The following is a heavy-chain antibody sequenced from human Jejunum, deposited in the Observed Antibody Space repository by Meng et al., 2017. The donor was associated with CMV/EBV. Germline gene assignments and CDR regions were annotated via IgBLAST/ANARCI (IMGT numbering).Heavy chain of an antibody. Sequence: HLHRTGSDPGLVKPSETLSPTCIVSGDSISGSTYYWGWIRQPPGKGLEWIGNIYYSGSTYYTPSLKSRVSISVDTSTNQFSLRLSSVTAADTAVYYCARMTYSSSPVDWGQGTLVTVSS. CDR3: ARMTYSSSPVD. CDR1: GDSISGSTYY. D-gene: IGHD6-6*01. J-gene: IGHJ4*02. V-gene: IGHV4-39*07. CDR2: IYYSGST.